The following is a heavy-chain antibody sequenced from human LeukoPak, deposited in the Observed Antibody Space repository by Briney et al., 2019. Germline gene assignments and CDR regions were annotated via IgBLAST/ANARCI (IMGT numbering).Heavy chain of an antibody. CDR1: GLTLNYDC. Sequence: GGSLRLSCAASGLTLNYDCMTWVRQAPGKGLEWVGRIKSISDGETRDYAAPVKGRFTMSRDDSRNTVYLQMRSLKTEDTAVYYCARDRYCASSTCTGAFDLWGQGTVVTVSS. CDR2: IKSISDGETR. J-gene: IGHJ3*01. CDR3: ARDRYCASSTCTGAFDL. D-gene: IGHD2-15*01. V-gene: IGHV3-15*01.